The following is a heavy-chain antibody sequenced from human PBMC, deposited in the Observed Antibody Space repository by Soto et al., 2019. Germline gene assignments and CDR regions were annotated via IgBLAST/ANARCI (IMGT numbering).Heavy chain of an antibody. Sequence: QTGGSLRLSCAASGFTFSSYAMSWVRQAPGKGLEWVSAISGSGGSTYYADSVKGRFTISRDNSKNTLYLQMNSLRAEDTAVYYCAKEGWVLQFSYYYYYMDVWGKGTTVTVSS. CDR3: AKEGWVLQFSYYYYYMDV. CDR1: GFTFSSYA. J-gene: IGHJ6*03. V-gene: IGHV3-23*01. D-gene: IGHD4-4*01. CDR2: ISGSGGST.